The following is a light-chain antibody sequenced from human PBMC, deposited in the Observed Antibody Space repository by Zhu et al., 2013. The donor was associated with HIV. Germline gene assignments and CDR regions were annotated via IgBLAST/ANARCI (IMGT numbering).Light chain of an antibody. CDR3: GTWDSSLSAGV. J-gene: IGLJ3*02. CDR1: SSNIGAGYD. V-gene: IGLV1-40*01. Sequence: QSVLTQPPSVSGAPGQRVTISCTGSSSNIGAGYDVHWYQQIPGTAPKVLIYGNDNRPSGVPDRFSGSKSGTSATLGITGLQTGDEADYYCGTWDSSLSAGVFGGGTKLTVL. CDR2: GND.